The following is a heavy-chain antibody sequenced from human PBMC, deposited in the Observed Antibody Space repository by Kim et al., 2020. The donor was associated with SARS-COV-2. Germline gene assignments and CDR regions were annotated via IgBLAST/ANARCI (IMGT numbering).Heavy chain of an antibody. CDR3: ARRGIVATPRDYFDY. J-gene: IGHJ4*02. V-gene: IGHV4-39*01. CDR1: GGSISSSSYY. CDR2: IYYSGST. D-gene: IGHD5-12*01. Sequence: SETLSLTCTVSGGSISSSSYYWGWIRQPPGKGLEWIGRIYYSGSTYYNPSLKSRVTISVDTSKNQFSLKLSSVTAADTAVDYCARRGIVATPRDYFDYWGQGTLVTVSS.